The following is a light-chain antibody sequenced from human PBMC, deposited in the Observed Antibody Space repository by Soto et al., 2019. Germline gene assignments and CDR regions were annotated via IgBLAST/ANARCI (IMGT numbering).Light chain of an antibody. CDR2: GNS. V-gene: IGLV1-47*02. CDR3: AAWDDSLSGVV. CDR1: SSNIGFNA. J-gene: IGLJ3*02. Sequence: QSALTQPPSASGTPGQRVTLSCSGGSSNIGFNAVNWYQQLPGAAPKLLMHGNSQRPSGVPERFPGSKSGTSASLAIIGLRTEDEADYYCAAWDDSLSGVVFGGGTKLTVL.